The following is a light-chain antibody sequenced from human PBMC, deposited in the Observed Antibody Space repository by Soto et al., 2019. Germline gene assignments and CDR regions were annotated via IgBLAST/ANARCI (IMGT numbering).Light chain of an antibody. CDR1: SSDVGGYNY. CDR2: EVS. Sequence: QYALTQPRSVSGSPGQSVTISCTGTSSDVGGYNYVSWYQHHPGKAPKLIIYEVSNRPSGVSNRFSGSKSGNTASLTISGLQAEDEAVYYCSSYTSSSPYVFGTGTKVTVL. CDR3: SSYTSSSPYV. J-gene: IGLJ1*01. V-gene: IGLV2-14*01.